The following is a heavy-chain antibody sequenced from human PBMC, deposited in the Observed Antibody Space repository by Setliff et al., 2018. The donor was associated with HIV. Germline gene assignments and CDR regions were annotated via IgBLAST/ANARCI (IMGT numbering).Heavy chain of an antibody. V-gene: IGHV4-4*02. J-gene: IGHJ5*02. CDR3: ARQIWNESPGYGFDP. CDR1: GGSVSSTNW. CDR2: IFHSGTT. D-gene: IGHD3-22*01. Sequence: SETLSLTCAVSGGSVSSTNWWNWVRQPPGKGLEWIGEIFHSGTTYYNPSLKSRVTMSVDKSKNQLSLKLWSVTAADTAVYYCARQIWNESPGYGFDPWGQGTLVTSPQ.